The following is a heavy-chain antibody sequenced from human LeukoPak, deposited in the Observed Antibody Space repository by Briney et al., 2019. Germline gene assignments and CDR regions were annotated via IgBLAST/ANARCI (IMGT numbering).Heavy chain of an antibody. CDR3: ARVRDGSGWPVYFDY. J-gene: IGHJ4*02. D-gene: IGHD6-19*01. V-gene: IGHV5-51*01. Sequence: GESLKISCNVSGNSVTPYWIGWVRQMPGKGLDWMGIVYLGDSETRYSPSFQGQVAISADKSISTAYLQWNSVKASDTAMYYCARVRDGSGWPVYFDYWGQGTLVTVSS. CDR1: GNSVTPYW. CDR2: VYLGDSET.